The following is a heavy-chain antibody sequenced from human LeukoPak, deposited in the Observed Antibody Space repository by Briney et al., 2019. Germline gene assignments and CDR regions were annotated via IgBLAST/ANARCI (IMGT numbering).Heavy chain of an antibody. Sequence: SETLSLTCTVSGGSISSYYWSWIRQPPGMGLEWIGYIYTSGSTNYNPSLKSRVTISVDTSKNQFSLKLSSVTAADTAVYYCARHAVVANYYYYYYMDVWGKGTTVTVSS. J-gene: IGHJ6*03. CDR1: GGSISSYY. CDR3: ARHAVVANYYYYYYMDV. CDR2: IYTSGST. V-gene: IGHV4-4*09. D-gene: IGHD5-12*01.